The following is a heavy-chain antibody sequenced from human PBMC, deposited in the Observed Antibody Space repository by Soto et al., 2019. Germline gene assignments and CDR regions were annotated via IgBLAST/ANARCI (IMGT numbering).Heavy chain of an antibody. Sequence: PSETLSLTCTVSGGSIRSSSYYWGWIRQPPGKGLEWIGSIYYSGSTYYNPSLKSRVTISVDTSKNQFSLKLSSVTAADTAVYYCASQVVVVVAATDWGQGTLVTVSS. D-gene: IGHD2-15*01. V-gene: IGHV4-39*01. CDR1: GGSIRSSSYY. CDR3: ASQVVVVVAATD. CDR2: IYYSGST. J-gene: IGHJ4*02.